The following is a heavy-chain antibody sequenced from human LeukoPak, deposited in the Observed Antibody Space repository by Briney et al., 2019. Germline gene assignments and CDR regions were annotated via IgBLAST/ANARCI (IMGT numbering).Heavy chain of an antibody. Sequence: ASVKVSCKASGYTFTRYYMHWVRQAPRQGLEWMGWINPNSGGTNYAQKFQGRLTITADKSTTTAYMELSSLRSEDTAVYYCARTNDLPVGAGYYYYYMDVWGKGTTVTVSS. V-gene: IGHV1-2*02. J-gene: IGHJ6*03. CDR2: INPNSGGT. CDR1: GYTFTRYY. D-gene: IGHD3-3*01. CDR3: ARTNDLPVGAGYYYYYMDV.